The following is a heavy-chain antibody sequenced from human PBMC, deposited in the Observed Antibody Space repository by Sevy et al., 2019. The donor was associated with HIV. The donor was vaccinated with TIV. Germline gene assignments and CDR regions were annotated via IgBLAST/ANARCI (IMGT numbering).Heavy chain of an antibody. J-gene: IGHJ5*02. V-gene: IGHV3-23*01. CDR2: ISGSGGST. CDR1: GFTFSSYA. Sequence: GGSLRRSCAASGFTFSSYAMSWVRQAPGKGLEWVSAISGSGGSTYYADSVKGRLTISRDNSKNTLYLQMNSLRAEDTDVYYCAKEGTTMVRGVIIKPDNWFDPWGQGTLVTVSS. CDR3: AKEGTTMVRGVIIKPDNWFDP. D-gene: IGHD3-10*01.